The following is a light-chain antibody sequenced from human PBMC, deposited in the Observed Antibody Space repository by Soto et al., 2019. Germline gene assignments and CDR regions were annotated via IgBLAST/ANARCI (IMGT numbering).Light chain of an antibody. CDR3: SSYAASNTYV. CDR2: EVT. CDR1: SSDVGGYDC. J-gene: IGLJ1*01. V-gene: IGLV2-8*01. Sequence: QSVLTQPPSASGSPGQSVTISCTGTSSDVGGYDCVSWYQHRPGTAPKFLIYEVTKRPSGVPDRFSGSKSGNTACLTVSGLQPEDEADYFCSSYAASNTYVFGTGTKLTVL.